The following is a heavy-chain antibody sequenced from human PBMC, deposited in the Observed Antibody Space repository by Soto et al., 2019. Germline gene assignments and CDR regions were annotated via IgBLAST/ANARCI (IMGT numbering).Heavy chain of an antibody. D-gene: IGHD3-10*01. CDR3: ARDGVADGNINFDY. V-gene: IGHV1-3*01. J-gene: IGHJ4*01. CDR2: ISGDSGNT. Sequence: ASVKVSCKASGYMFTKSAMHWVRQAPGQRLEWMGWISGDSGNTKYSPKLQDRVTITRDTSASTAYMELSSLRSEDTALYYCARDGVADGNINFDYWGQGTPVTVSS. CDR1: GYMFTKSA.